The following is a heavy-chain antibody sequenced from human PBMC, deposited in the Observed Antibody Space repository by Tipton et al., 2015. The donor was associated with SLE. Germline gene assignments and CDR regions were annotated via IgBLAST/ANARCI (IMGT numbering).Heavy chain of an antibody. V-gene: IGHV4-34*01. CDR2: IYYSGST. D-gene: IGHD3-22*01. CDR3: ASSRLTYYYDRRGPPAFDI. CDR1: GGSFSGSY. J-gene: IGHJ3*02. Sequence: TLSLTCAVYGGSFSGSYWGWIRQPPGKGLEWIGSIYYSGSTYYNPSLKSRVTISVDTSKNQFSLKLSYVTAADTAVYYCASSRLTYYYDRRGPPAFDIWGQGTMVTVSS.